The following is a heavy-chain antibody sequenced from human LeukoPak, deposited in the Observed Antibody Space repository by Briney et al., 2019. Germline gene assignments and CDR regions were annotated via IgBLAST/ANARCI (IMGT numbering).Heavy chain of an antibody. V-gene: IGHV3-48*03. J-gene: IGHJ6*03. CDR3: ARGPPQYSSSWALIPNYYMDV. CDR1: GFTFSSYE. D-gene: IGHD6-13*01. Sequence: PGGSLRLSCAASGFTFSSYEMNWVRQAPGKGLEWVSYISSSGSTIYYADSVKGRFTISRDNAKNSLYLQMNSLRAEDTAVYYCARGPPQYSSSWALIPNYYMDVWGKGATVTISS. CDR2: ISSSGSTI.